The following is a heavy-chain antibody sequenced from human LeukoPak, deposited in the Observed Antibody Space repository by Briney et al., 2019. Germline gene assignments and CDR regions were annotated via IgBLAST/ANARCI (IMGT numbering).Heavy chain of an antibody. CDR3: ARDRGAAGTFDY. J-gene: IGHJ4*02. V-gene: IGHV3-23*01. Sequence: GGSLRLSCAASGFTFSSYAMSWVRQAPGKGLEWVSAISGSGGSTYYADSVKGRFTISRDNAKNSLYLQMNSLRAEDTAVYYCARDRGAAGTFDYWGQGTLVTVSS. CDR1: GFTFSSYA. D-gene: IGHD6-13*01. CDR2: ISGSGGST.